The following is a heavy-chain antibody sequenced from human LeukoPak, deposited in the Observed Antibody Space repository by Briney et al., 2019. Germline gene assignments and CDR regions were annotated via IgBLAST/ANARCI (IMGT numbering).Heavy chain of an antibody. V-gene: IGHV4-61*02. CDR3: ARGVATRKVYWFDT. J-gene: IGHJ5*02. Sequence: ASETLTLTCTASGCSISSGSYYWSWIAQPAGKGLEWIGRIYTSGSTNYNPSLNSRATISVNTSKNQFSLKLSSVTAADTAVYLCARGVATRKVYWFDTWGQGTLVSVSS. CDR1: GCSISSGSYY. CDR2: IYTSGST. D-gene: IGHD5-24*01.